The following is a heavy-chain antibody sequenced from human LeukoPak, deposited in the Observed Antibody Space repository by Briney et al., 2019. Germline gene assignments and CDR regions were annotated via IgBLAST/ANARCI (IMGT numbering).Heavy chain of an antibody. V-gene: IGHV4-38-2*01. CDR3: ASYYGSGSYYKIPLNY. J-gene: IGHJ4*02. CDR2: IYHSGST. D-gene: IGHD3-10*01. Sequence: SETLSLXCAVSGYSISSGYYWGWIRQPPGKGLEWIGSIYHSGSTYYNPSLKSRVTISVDTSKNQFPLKLSSVTAADTAVYYCASYYGSGSYYKIPLNYWGQGTLVTVSS. CDR1: GYSISSGYY.